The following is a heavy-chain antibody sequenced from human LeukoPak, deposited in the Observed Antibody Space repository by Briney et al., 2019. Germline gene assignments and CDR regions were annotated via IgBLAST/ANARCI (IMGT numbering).Heavy chain of an antibody. Sequence: PGGSLRLSCAASGFTFSSYSMNWVRQAPGKGLEWVSSISSSSSYIYYADSVKGRFTISRDNAKSSLYLQMNSLRAEDTAVYYCAREQPFFYDSSGYYYAYWGQGTLVTVSS. J-gene: IGHJ4*02. CDR2: ISSSSSYI. D-gene: IGHD3-22*01. CDR1: GFTFSSYS. V-gene: IGHV3-21*01. CDR3: AREQPFFYDSSGYYYAY.